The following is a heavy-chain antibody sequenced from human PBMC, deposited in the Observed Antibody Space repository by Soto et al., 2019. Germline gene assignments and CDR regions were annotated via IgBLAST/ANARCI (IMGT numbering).Heavy chain of an antibody. CDR1: GYTXXXXX. D-gene: IGHD5-12*01. CDR3: AREVGRVATTDNWFDP. Sequence: QVQLVQSGAEVKKPGASVKVSCKASGYTXXXXXXXXXRQXTGXXXXXXGWMNPNSGNTGYAQKFQGRVTMTXXXSXXXXXXEXXXXXXXXTXXYXCAREVGRVATTDNWFDPWGQGTLVTVSS. CDR2: MNPNSGNT. J-gene: IGHJ5*02. V-gene: IGHV1-8*01.